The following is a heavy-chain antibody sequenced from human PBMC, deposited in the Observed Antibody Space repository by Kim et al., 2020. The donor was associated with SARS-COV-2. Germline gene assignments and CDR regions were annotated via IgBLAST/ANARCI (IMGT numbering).Heavy chain of an antibody. CDR1: GFTFSSYG. J-gene: IGHJ3*02. CDR3: ARERAAGYYGSGSLDI. D-gene: IGHD3-10*01. CDR2: IWYDGSNK. Sequence: GGSLRLSCAASGFTFSSYGMHWVRQAPGKGLEWVAVIWYDGSNKYYADSVKGRFTISRDNSKNTLYLQMNSLRAEDTAVYYCARERAAGYYGSGSLDIWGQGTMVTVSS. V-gene: IGHV3-33*01.